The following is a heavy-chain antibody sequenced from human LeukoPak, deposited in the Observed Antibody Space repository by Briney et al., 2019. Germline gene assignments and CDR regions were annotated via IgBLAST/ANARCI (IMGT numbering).Heavy chain of an antibody. CDR3: ARVNYYDSSATDY. CDR1: GFTFSDYY. J-gene: IGHJ4*02. Sequence: GGSLRLSCAASGFTFSDYYMSWIRQAPGKGLEWVSYISSSGSTIYYADSVKGRFTISRDNAKNSLYPQMNSLRAEDTAVYYCARVNYYDSSATDYRGQGTLVTVSS. D-gene: IGHD3-22*01. CDR2: ISSSGSTI. V-gene: IGHV3-11*01.